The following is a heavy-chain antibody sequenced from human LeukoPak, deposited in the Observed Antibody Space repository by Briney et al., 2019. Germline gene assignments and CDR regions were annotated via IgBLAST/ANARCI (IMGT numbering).Heavy chain of an antibody. CDR1: GFTFTRYQ. Sequence: GGSLRLSCAASGFTFTRYQMSGVRQAPGKGVEWVSYISSIGNTIYYADSVKGRFTISRDNANNSLYLQMNSLRAEDTAVYYCARVDYGDYGFDYWGQGTLLRVSS. V-gene: IGHV3-48*03. J-gene: IGHJ4*02. CDR2: ISSIGNTI. CDR3: ARVDYGDYGFDY. D-gene: IGHD4-17*01.